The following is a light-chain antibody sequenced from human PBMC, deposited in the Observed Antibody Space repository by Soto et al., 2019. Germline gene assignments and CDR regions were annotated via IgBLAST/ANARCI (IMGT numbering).Light chain of an antibody. CDR2: AAS. CDR1: QSISSY. V-gene: IGKV1-39*01. Sequence: DIQMTQSPSSLSASVGDRVTITRRASQSISSYLNWYQQKPGKAPKLLIYAASSLQSGVPSRFSGSGSGTDFTLTISSLQPEDFATYYCQQSYSTPVTFGGGTRWIS. J-gene: IGKJ4*01. CDR3: QQSYSTPVT.